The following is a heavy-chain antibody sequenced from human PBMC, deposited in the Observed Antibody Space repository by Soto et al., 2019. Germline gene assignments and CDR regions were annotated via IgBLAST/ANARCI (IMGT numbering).Heavy chain of an antibody. D-gene: IGHD2-21*01. Sequence: QAQLVQSGAEVKKPGSSVKVSCKASGGTFSRYTISWVRQAPGQGLEWMGRIIPILGITNYAQKFQGRVTITADKSTSTAYMELSSLRSEDTALYYCARDFGEDHDAFDVWGQGTMVTVSS. J-gene: IGHJ3*01. CDR2: IIPILGIT. CDR3: ARDFGEDHDAFDV. V-gene: IGHV1-69*08. CDR1: GGTFSRYT.